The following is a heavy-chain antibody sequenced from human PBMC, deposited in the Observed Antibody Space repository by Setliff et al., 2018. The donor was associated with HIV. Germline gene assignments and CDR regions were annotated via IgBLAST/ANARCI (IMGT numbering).Heavy chain of an antibody. J-gene: IGHJ6*03. CDR2: IYTSGST. Sequence: PSETLSLTCNVSGVSISSHHWSWIRQPAGKGLEWIGRIYTSGSTNYNPSLKSRVTISLDTSKNQFSLNLSSVTAADTAVYYCARRSPGGGYYMDVWGKGTTVTVSS. V-gene: IGHV4-4*07. CDR1: GVSISSHH. D-gene: IGHD3-16*01. CDR3: ARRSPGGGYYMDV.